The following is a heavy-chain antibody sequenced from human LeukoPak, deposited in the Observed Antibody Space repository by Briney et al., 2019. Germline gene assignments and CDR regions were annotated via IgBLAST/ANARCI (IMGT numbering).Heavy chain of an antibody. D-gene: IGHD4-23*01. CDR1: GGSISSYY. CDR3: ARHEVWGPTVAHFDY. J-gene: IGHJ4*02. V-gene: IGHV4-4*07. CDR2: IYTSGST. Sequence: SETLSLTCTVSGGSISSYYWSWIRQPAGKGLEWIGRIYTSGSTNYNPSLKGRVTMSVDTSKNQFSLKLSSVTAADTAVYYCARHEVWGPTVAHFDYWGQGTLVTVSS.